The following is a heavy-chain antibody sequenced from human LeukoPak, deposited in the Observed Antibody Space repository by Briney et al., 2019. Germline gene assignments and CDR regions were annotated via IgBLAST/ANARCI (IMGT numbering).Heavy chain of an antibody. CDR3: ARGRAVAGKGPYFDY. V-gene: IGHV4-34*01. D-gene: IGHD6-19*01. Sequence: SETLSLTCAVYGGSFSCYYWSWIRQPPGKGLEWIGESNHSGSTNYNPSLKSRVTISVDTSKNQFSLKLSSVTAADTAVYYCARGRAVAGKGPYFDYWGQGTLVTVSS. CDR2: SNHSGST. J-gene: IGHJ4*02. CDR1: GGSFSCYY.